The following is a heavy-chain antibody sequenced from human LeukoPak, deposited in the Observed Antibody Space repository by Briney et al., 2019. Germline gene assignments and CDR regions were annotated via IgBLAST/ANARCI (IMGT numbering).Heavy chain of an antibody. V-gene: IGHV1-18*01. J-gene: IGHJ4*02. CDR1: GYTFTSYD. D-gene: IGHD3-22*01. Sequence: ASVKVSCKASGYTFTSYDINWVRQATGQGLEWMGWISAYNGNTNYAQKLQGRVTMTTDTSTSTAYMELRSLRSDDTAVYYCARDRNSGYYFEDYWGQGTLVTVSS. CDR2: ISAYNGNT. CDR3: ARDRNSGYYFEDY.